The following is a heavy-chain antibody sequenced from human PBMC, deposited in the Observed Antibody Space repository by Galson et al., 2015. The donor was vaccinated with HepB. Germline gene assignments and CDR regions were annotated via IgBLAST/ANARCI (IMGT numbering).Heavy chain of an antibody. J-gene: IGHJ4*02. CDR1: GFTFNIYA. CDR2: DTGSPGTT. V-gene: IGHV3-23*01. CDR3: ATTIISSHSWGH. D-gene: IGHD4/OR15-4a*01. Sequence: SLRLSCAASGFTFNIYAMTWVRQAPGKGLEWVSGDTGSPGTTYSADSVKGRFTVSRDNSKNTLYLHMNSLRAEDTAVYYWATTIISSHSWGHWGQGTLVTVSS.